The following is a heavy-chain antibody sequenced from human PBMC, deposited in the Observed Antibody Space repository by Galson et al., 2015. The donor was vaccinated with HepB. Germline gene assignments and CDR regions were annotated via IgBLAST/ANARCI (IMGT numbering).Heavy chain of an antibody. Sequence: LRLSCAASGFTFSSYAMHWVRQAPGKGLEYVSAISSNGGSTYYADSVKGRFTISRDNSKNTLYLQMSSLRAEDTAVYYCVKGREAAAVGGALDYWGQGTLVTVSS. CDR2: ISSNGGST. J-gene: IGHJ4*02. CDR1: GFTFSSYA. V-gene: IGHV3-64D*06. D-gene: IGHD6-13*01. CDR3: VKGREAAAVGGALDY.